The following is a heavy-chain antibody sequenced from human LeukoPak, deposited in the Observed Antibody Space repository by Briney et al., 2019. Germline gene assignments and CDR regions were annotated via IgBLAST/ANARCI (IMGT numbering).Heavy chain of an antibody. CDR3: ASGVVRGATFDY. Sequence: GGSLRLSCAASGFTFSSYEMNWVRQAPGKGLEWVSYISSSGSTIYYADSVKGRFTISRDNAKNSLYLQMNSLRAEDTAVYYCASGVVRGATFDYWGQGTLVTVSS. V-gene: IGHV3-48*03. CDR1: GFTFSSYE. CDR2: ISSSGSTI. J-gene: IGHJ4*02. D-gene: IGHD3-10*01.